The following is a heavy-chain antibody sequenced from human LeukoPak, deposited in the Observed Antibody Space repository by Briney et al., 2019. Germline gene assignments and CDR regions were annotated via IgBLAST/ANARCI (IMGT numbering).Heavy chain of an antibody. J-gene: IGHJ5*02. CDR2: INHSGST. CDR3: ARDLPGYCSSTSCPNWFDP. V-gene: IGHV4-34*01. D-gene: IGHD2-2*01. CDR1: GGSFSGYY. Sequence: PSETLSLTCAVHGGSFSGYYWSWIRQPPGKGLEWIGEINHSGSTNYNPSLKSRVTISVDTSKNQFSLKLSSVTAADTAVYYCARDLPGYCSSTSCPNWFDPWGQGTLVTVSS.